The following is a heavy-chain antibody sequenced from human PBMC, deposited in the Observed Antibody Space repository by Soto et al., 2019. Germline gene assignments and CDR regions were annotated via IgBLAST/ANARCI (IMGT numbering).Heavy chain of an antibody. V-gene: IGHV4-39*01. D-gene: IGHD5-12*01. CDR2: IYYSGST. Sequence: QLQLQESGPGLVKPSETLSLTCTVSGGSISSSSYYWGWIRQPPGKGLEWIGSIYYSGSTYYNPSLKSRVTISVDTSKNQFSLKLSSVTAADTAVYYCARHVVATIGSYYGMDVWGQGTTVTVSS. CDR1: GGSISSSSYY. J-gene: IGHJ6*02. CDR3: ARHVVATIGSYYGMDV.